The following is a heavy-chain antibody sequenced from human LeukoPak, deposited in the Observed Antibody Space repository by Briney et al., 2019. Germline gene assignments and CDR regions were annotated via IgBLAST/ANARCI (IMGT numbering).Heavy chain of an antibody. J-gene: IGHJ5*02. CDR1: GDSISSSNSY. V-gene: IGHV4-39*01. CDR2: LYYSGSS. CDR3: ARQQSDTSLFDP. D-gene: IGHD2-21*02. Sequence: PSETLSLTCTVSGDSISSSNSYRGWIRQPPGKGLEWIGSLYYSGSSYYNPSLKSRVTISADTSKNQFSLNLISVTAADTGVYFCARQQSDTSLFDPWGQGTLVTVSS.